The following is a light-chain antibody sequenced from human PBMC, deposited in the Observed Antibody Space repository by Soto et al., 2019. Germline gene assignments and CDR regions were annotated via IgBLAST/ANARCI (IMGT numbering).Light chain of an antibody. V-gene: IGKV3-20*01. CDR1: QSVSYY. CDR2: VAS. Sequence: EIVLTQSPGTLSLSPGERATLSCRASQSVSYYLAWYQQIPGQAPRLLIYVASMRATGIPDRFSGSGSGTDFTLTISRLEPEDFAVYYCQQCGSSSTFGQGTRLEI. CDR3: QQCGSSST. J-gene: IGKJ5*01.